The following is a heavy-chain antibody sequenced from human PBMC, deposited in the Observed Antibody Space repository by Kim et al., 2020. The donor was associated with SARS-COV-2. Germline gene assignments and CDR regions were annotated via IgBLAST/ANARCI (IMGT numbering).Heavy chain of an antibody. CDR1: GFTFSSYA. CDR2: ISYDGSNK. D-gene: IGHD5-12*01. Sequence: GGSLRLSCAASGFTFSSYAMHWVRQAPGKGLEWVAVISYDGSNKYYADSVKGRFTISRDNSKNTLYLQMNSLRAEDTAVYYCARTQNVDIVATIYYYYGMDVWGQGTTVTVSS. CDR3: ARTQNVDIVATIYYYYGMDV. J-gene: IGHJ6*02. V-gene: IGHV3-30*04.